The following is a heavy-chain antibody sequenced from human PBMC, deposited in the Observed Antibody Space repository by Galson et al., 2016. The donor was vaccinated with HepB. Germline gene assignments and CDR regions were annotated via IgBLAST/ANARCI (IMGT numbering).Heavy chain of an antibody. CDR2: IYHTGNA. Sequence: TLSLTCAVNGGSFSGYYWSWIRQHPGEGLEWIGYIYHTGNAYYNASLKSRVTVSVDTSKNQFFLKLSSLTAADTAVYFCARGGRKGLWGYYFDYWGQGTLVTVSS. D-gene: IGHD3-16*01. J-gene: IGHJ4*02. CDR1: GGSFSGYY. CDR3: ARGGRKGLWGYYFDY. V-gene: IGHV4-34*09.